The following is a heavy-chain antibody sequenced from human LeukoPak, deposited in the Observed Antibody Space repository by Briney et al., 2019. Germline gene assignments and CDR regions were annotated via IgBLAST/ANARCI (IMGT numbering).Heavy chain of an antibody. CDR1: GFAFDEHG. CDR3: ARSTLDRDQTYYYYYYMDV. CDR2: INWSGGST. D-gene: IGHD2-2*01. J-gene: IGHJ6*03. Sequence: GGSLRLSCTASGFAFDEHGMSWVRQVPGKGLEWVSGINWSGGSTGYADPLRGRFTISRDNAKNSLYLQMNSLRAEDTAVYYCARSTLDRDQTYYYYYYMDVWGKGTTVTVSS. V-gene: IGHV3-20*04.